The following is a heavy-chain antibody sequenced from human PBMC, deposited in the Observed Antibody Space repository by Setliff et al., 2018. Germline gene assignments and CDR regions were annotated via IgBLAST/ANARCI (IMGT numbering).Heavy chain of an antibody. Sequence: GGSLRLSCAASGFTFSSYAMHWVRQAPGKGLEWVAVISYDGSNKYYADSVRGRFTISRDNSRFTLFLQMDRLRSEDTAVYFCAGDLERVVGHNYFDKWGQGTLVTVSS. CDR1: GFTFSSYA. V-gene: IGHV3-30*01. D-gene: IGHD3-3*01. CDR2: ISYDGSNK. J-gene: IGHJ4*02. CDR3: AGDLERVVGHNYFDK.